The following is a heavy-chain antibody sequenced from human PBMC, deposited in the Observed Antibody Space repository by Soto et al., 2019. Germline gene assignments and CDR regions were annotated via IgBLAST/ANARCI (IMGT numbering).Heavy chain of an antibody. V-gene: IGHV4-34*01. CDR3: ATLKGGYCTNGVCWTPYYYYGMDV. D-gene: IGHD2-8*01. CDR2: INHSGRA. J-gene: IGHJ6*02. CDR1: GGSFHGYY. Sequence: SETLSLTCAVYGGSFHGYYWSWIRQPPGKGLEWIGEINHSGRASYNPTSKSRVSISVDTSKNQMSLKLSSVTAADTAVYYCATLKGGYCTNGVCWTPYYYYGMDVWGQGTTVTVSS.